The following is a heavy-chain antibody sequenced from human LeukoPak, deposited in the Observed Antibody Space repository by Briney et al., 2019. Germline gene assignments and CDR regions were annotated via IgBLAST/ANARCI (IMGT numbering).Heavy chain of an antibody. CDR1: GFTFTNYA. D-gene: IGHD3-9*01. J-gene: IGHJ4*02. V-gene: IGHV3-23*01. Sequence: TGASLRLSCAASGFTFTNYAMSWVRQAPGKGLEWVSAILGSGGSTYYADSVKGRFTVSRDNSKSTLYLQMNSLRAEDTALYYCAKWGDYDVLTGYYVPDYWGQGTLFTVSS. CDR2: ILGSGGST. CDR3: AKWGDYDVLTGYYVPDY.